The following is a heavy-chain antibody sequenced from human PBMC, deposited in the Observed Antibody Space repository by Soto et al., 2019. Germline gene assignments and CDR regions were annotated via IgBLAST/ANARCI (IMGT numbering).Heavy chain of an antibody. V-gene: IGHV4-30-2*01. CDR2: IHHSGNT. J-gene: IGHJ4*02. CDR1: GGSLSSGGYS. Sequence: ILSLTCAVSGGSLSSGGYSWSWIRQPPGKGLEWIGYIHHSGNTDYNPSLKSRVTISVDRSKNQFSLKLSSVTAADTAVYYCARGGNSWYDYWGQGTQVTVSS. CDR3: ARGGNSWYDY. D-gene: IGHD6-13*01.